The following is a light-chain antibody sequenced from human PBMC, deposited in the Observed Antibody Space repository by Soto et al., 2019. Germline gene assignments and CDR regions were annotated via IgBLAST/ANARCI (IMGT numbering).Light chain of an antibody. J-gene: IGLJ2*01. CDR3: SSYTSSSTYVV. CDR1: SSDVGGYNY. CDR2: DVS. Sequence: QSALTQPASVSGSPGQSITISCTGTSSDVGGYNYVSWYQQHPGKAPKLIIYDVSNRPSGVSNRFSGSKSGNTASLPISGLQAEDEADYYCSSYTSSSTYVVFGGGTKVTVL. V-gene: IGLV2-14*01.